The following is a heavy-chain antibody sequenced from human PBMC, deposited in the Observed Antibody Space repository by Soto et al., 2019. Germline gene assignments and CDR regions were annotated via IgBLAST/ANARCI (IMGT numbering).Heavy chain of an antibody. CDR3: ARDRAAAVPNGNWFDP. CDR1: GGTFSSYA. D-gene: IGHD6-13*01. CDR2: IIPIFGTA. V-gene: IGHV1-69*06. J-gene: IGHJ5*02. Sequence: QVQLVQSGAEVKKPGSSVKVSCKASGGTFSSYAISWVRQAPGQGLEWMGGIIPIFGTANYAQKFQGRVTITADKSTSTAYMELSSLRSEDTAVYYCARDRAAAVPNGNWFDPWGQGTLVTVSS.